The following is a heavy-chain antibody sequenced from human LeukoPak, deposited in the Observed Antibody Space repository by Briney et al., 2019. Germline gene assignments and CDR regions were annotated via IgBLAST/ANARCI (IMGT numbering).Heavy chain of an antibody. V-gene: IGHV3-7*01. CDR3: ARGGRRYQPFDY. Sequence: GGSLRLSCAASGFTFSSYWMSWVRQAPGKGLEWVATINQDVSEKYYVDSVKGRFTISRDNAKNSLYLQMNSLRAEDTAVYYCARGGRRYQPFDYWGQGTLVTVSS. CDR2: INQDVSEK. J-gene: IGHJ4*02. D-gene: IGHD2-2*01. CDR1: GFTFSSYW.